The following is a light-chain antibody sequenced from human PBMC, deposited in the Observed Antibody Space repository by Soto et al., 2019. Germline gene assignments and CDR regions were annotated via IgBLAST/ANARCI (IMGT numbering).Light chain of an antibody. J-gene: IGLJ2*01. CDR3: SSYTTSSTVV. CDR2: DVS. CDR1: SSDVGGYMY. V-gene: IGLV2-14*01. Sequence: QSALTQPASVSGSPGQSITISCTGTSSDVGGYMYVCWYQQHPGKAPKLMIYDVSNRPSGVSNRFSGSKSGNTASLNISGLQAEDEADYYCSSYTTSSTVVFGGGTKVTVL.